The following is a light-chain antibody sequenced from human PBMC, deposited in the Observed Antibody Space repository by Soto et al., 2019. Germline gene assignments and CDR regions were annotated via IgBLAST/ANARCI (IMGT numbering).Light chain of an antibody. Sequence: QSALTQPASVSGSPGQSITISCTGTSSDVGGYNYVSWYQQHPVKAPKLMIYDVSNRPSGVSNRFSGSKSGNTASLTISGLQAEDEADYYCSSFTSSTPPVFGGGTQLTVL. J-gene: IGLJ2*01. CDR3: SSFTSSTPPV. V-gene: IGLV2-14*01. CDR1: SSDVGGYNY. CDR2: DVS.